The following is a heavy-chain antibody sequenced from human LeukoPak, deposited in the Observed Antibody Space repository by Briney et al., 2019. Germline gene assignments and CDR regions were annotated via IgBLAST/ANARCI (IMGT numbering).Heavy chain of an antibody. CDR1: GGSVGNFY. Sequence: SETLFLTCTVSGGSVGNFYWSWIRQSPGRALEWIGFVYTSGSTTYSPSLKSRVTISIDPSKRQFSLTLTPVTAADTAVYYCARGRAYSYGSGYYYLDVWGKGTTVTVSS. CDR2: VYTSGST. CDR3: ARGRAYSYGSGYYYLDV. J-gene: IGHJ6*03. D-gene: IGHD5-18*01. V-gene: IGHV4-4*09.